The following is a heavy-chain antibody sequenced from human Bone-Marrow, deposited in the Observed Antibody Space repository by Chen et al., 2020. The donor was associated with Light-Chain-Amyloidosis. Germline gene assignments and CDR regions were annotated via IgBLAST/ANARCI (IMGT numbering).Heavy chain of an antibody. CDR1: GYTFTGYY. J-gene: IGHJ5*02. CDR2: INPNSGGT. Sequence: QVQLVQSGAEVKKPGASVKVSCKASGYTFTGYYMHWVRQAPGQGLEWMGWINPNSGGTNYAKKFQGRVTMTRDTSISTAYMELSRLRSDDTAVYYCARVHDFWSGNWFDPWGQGTLVTVSS. CDR3: ARVHDFWSGNWFDP. D-gene: IGHD3-3*01. V-gene: IGHV1-2*02.